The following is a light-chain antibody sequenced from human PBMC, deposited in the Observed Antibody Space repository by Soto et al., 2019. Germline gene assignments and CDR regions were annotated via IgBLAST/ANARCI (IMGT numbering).Light chain of an antibody. CDR1: QSGSSRY. CDR2: VAS. CDR3: QQYGSSPYP. J-gene: IGKJ2*01. V-gene: IGKV3-20*01. Sequence: ESVLTQSPGTLYLSPGERATLCCRASQSGSSRYLAWYQQKPGQALRLLIYVASRRSTGIPDRFSGSGSGTDFPLTLSRLEPEDFAVYSCQQYGSSPYPFGQANKLVI.